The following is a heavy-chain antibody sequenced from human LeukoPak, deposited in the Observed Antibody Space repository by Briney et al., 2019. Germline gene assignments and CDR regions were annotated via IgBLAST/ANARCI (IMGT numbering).Heavy chain of an antibody. CDR2: ISAYNGNT. V-gene: IGHV1-18*01. Sequence: GASVKVSCRASGYTFTSYGISWVRRAPGQGLEWMGWISAYNGNTNYAQKLQGRVTMTTDTSTSTAYMELRSLRSDDTAVYYCATYDSSGYYPYEFDYWGQGTLVTVSS. J-gene: IGHJ4*02. D-gene: IGHD3-22*01. CDR1: GYTFTSYG. CDR3: ATYDSSGYYPYEFDY.